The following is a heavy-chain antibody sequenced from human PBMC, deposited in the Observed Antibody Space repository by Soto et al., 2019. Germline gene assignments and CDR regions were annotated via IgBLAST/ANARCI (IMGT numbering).Heavy chain of an antibody. V-gene: IGHV3-33*01. J-gene: IGHJ3*02. Sequence: PGGSLRLSCAASGFTFSSYGMHWVRQAPGKGLEWVAVIWYDGSNKYYADSVKSRFTISRDNSKNTLYLQMNSLRAEDTAVYYCAGDSARSGYYYGDAFDIWGQGTMVTVSS. CDR1: GFTFSSYG. CDR3: AGDSARSGYYYGDAFDI. D-gene: IGHD3-22*01. CDR2: IWYDGSNK.